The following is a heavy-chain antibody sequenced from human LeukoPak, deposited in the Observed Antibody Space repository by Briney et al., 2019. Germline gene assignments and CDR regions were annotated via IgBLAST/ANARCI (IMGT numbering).Heavy chain of an antibody. J-gene: IGHJ5*02. Sequence: SETLSLTCTVSGGSISSGDYYWSWIRQHPGKGLEWIGYISYSGTYYNPSLKSRVTISLDTSNNQFSLKLTSVTAADTAVYYCARGSQQLADWFAPWGQGALVTVSS. D-gene: IGHD6-13*01. V-gene: IGHV4-31*03. CDR1: GGSISSGDYY. CDR3: ARGSQQLADWFAP. CDR2: ISYSGT.